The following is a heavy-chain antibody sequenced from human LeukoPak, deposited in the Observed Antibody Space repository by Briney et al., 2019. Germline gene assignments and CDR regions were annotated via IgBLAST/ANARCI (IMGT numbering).Heavy chain of an antibody. Sequence: GGSLRLSCAASGFTVSSNYMSWVRQAPGKGLEWVSFIYSGGSTYYADSVKGRFTISRDNSKNTLYLQMSSLRAEDTAVYYCARVNSQTWYYYYYMDVWGKGTTVTVSS. D-gene: IGHD4-23*01. J-gene: IGHJ6*03. CDR2: IYSGGST. CDR3: ARVNSQTWYYYYYMDV. V-gene: IGHV3-66*02. CDR1: GFTVSSNY.